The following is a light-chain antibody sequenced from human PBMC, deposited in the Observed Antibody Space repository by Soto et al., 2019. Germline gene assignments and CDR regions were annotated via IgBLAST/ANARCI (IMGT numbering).Light chain of an antibody. CDR3: QQRSNWLT. V-gene: IGKV3-11*01. CDR1: RSVDSS. Sequence: EIVLTQFPATLSLSPGERATLSCRASRSVDSSLAWYQQKAGQAPRLLIYDASNRATGIPTRFSGSGSGTDFNITISSLEPEDFAVYYCQQRSNWLTFGGGTKVEI. J-gene: IGKJ4*01. CDR2: DAS.